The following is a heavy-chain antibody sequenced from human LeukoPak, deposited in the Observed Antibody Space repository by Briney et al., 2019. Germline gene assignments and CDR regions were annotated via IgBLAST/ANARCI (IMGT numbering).Heavy chain of an antibody. J-gene: IGHJ4*02. D-gene: IGHD2-2*01. CDR2: INGDGSWT. CDR1: GFTFSSYS. CDR3: VSFYETY. V-gene: IGHV3-74*01. Sequence: GGSLRLSCAASGFTFSSYSMNWVRQAPGKGLVWVSHINGDGSWTSYADSVKGRFTISKDNAKNTVYLQMNNLRAEDTAVYYCVSFYETYWGRGTLVTVSS.